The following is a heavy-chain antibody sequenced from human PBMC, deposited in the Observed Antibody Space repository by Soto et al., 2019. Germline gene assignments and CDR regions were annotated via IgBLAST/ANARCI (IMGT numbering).Heavy chain of an antibody. V-gene: IGHV1-3*01. Sequence: QVQLVQSGAEVKKPGASVKVSCKASGYTFTSYAMHWVRQAPGQRLEWMGWINAGNGNTKYSQKFQGRVTITRDTSASTAYMELSSLRSEDTAVYYCARDRRHSSSLDGMGVWGQGTTVTVSS. CDR3: ARDRRHSSSLDGMGV. D-gene: IGHD6-6*01. CDR1: GYTFTSYA. J-gene: IGHJ6*02. CDR2: INAGNGNT.